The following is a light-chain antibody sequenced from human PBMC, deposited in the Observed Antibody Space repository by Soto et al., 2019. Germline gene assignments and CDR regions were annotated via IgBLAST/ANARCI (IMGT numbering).Light chain of an antibody. Sequence: EIIMTQSPATLSVAPGEGATLSCRASRSVGSKLAWYQQKPGQAPRLLIFCVSNRANGVPARFSGSGSGTDFSLTISSLEFEDFAVYYCQQYSDWPPEYTFGLGTKVEIK. J-gene: IGKJ2*01. CDR1: RSVGSK. CDR2: CVS. V-gene: IGKV3-15*01. CDR3: QQYSDWPPEYT.